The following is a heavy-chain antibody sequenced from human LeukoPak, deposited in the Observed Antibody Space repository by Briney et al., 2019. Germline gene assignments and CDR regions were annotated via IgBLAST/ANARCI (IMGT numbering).Heavy chain of an antibody. D-gene: IGHD3-22*01. CDR3: ARGYGSGGYYLPDH. Sequence: GASVKVSCKSSGYTFTGYYIHWVRQAPGQGLEWMGWINPNSGDTKYAQKFQGRVTVTRDKSISTAYMKLSRLTSDDTAVYYCARGYGSGGYYLPDHWGKGTRVTVSS. V-gene: IGHV1-2*02. CDR2: INPNSGDT. CDR1: GYTFTGYY. J-gene: IGHJ4*02.